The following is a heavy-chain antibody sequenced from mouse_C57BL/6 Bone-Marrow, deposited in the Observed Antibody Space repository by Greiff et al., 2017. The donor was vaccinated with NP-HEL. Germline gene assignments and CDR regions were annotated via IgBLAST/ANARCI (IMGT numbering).Heavy chain of an antibody. CDR3: ARWGYGNSGDFDY. V-gene: IGHV1-76*01. J-gene: IGHJ2*01. Sequence: VQLQESGAELVRPGASVKLSCKASGYTFTDYYINWVKQRPGQGLEWIARIYPGSGNTYYNEKFKGKATLTAEKSSSTAYMQLSSLTSEDSAVYFCARWGYGNSGDFDYWGQGTTLTVSS. D-gene: IGHD2-1*01. CDR2: IYPGSGNT. CDR1: GYTFTDYY.